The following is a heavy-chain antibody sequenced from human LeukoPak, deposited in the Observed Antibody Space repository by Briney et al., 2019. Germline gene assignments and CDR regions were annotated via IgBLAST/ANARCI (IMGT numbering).Heavy chain of an antibody. CDR3: ARQVNIVGTFDC. D-gene: IGHD5-12*01. V-gene: IGHV4-39*01. CDR1: RDPISSSSYY. CDR2: IYYSGST. Sequence: DPSETLSLTCTGSRDPISSSSYYWRSIRPPPGKGLEWIETIYYSGSTYYNPSLKTRVTISVDTSKNQFSLKLSSVTAADTAVYYCARQVNIVGTFDCWGQGTLVTVSS. J-gene: IGHJ4*02.